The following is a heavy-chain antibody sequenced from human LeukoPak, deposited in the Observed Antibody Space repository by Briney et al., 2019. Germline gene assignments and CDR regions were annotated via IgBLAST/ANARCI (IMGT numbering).Heavy chain of an antibody. CDR1: GFTFDDYA. Sequence: GGSLRLSCAASGFTFDDYAMHWVRQAPGKGLEWVSGIRWNSGSIGYADSVKGRFTISRDNAKNSLYLQMNSLRAEDTALYYCAIGPKDRYCSGGSCYSGYWGQGTLVTVSS. CDR2: IRWNSGSI. V-gene: IGHV3-9*01. J-gene: IGHJ4*02. CDR3: AIGPKDRYCSGGSCYSGY. D-gene: IGHD2-15*01.